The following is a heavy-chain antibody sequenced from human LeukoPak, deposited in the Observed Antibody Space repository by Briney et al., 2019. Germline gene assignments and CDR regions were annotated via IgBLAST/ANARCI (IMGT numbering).Heavy chain of an antibody. J-gene: IGHJ4*02. CDR3: ARSGGGYTPSGDY. CDR2: IYPGDSDT. V-gene: IGHV5-51*01. D-gene: IGHD3-22*01. CDR1: GYSFTNYW. Sequence: GEPLKISCKGSGYSFTNYWIGWVRQMPGKGLEYMGIIYPGDSDTRYSPSFQGQVTISADKSINTAYLQWNSLKASDTAMYYCARSGGGYTPSGDYWGQGTLVTVSS.